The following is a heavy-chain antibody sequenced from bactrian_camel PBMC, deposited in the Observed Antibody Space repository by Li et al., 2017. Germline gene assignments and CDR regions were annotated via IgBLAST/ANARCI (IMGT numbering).Heavy chain of an antibody. CDR2: VYFGGGST. Sequence: QLVESGGGSVQAGGSLRLSCGASGHTYSSNCMGWFRQAPGKEREGVAFVYFGGGSTYYADSVKGRFTTSRDNAKNTLYLQLNNVKTDDTAMYYCVKDVGSLWVGYEGDFWGQGTQVTVS. V-gene: IGHV3S54*01. CDR3: VKDVGSLWVGYEGDF. D-gene: IGHD3*01. CDR1: GHTYSSNC. J-gene: IGHJ4*01.